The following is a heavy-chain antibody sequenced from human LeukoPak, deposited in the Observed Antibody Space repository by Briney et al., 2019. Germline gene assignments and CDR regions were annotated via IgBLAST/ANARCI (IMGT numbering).Heavy chain of an antibody. CDR3: TRDGYGFDI. CDR2: INGDGSST. Sequence: GGSLRLSCAASGFTFSNYGMHWVRQAPGKGLVWVSRINGDGSSTSYADSVKGRFTISRDNAKNTLYLQMNSLRAEDTAVYYCTRDGYGFDIWGQGTMVTVSS. J-gene: IGHJ3*02. V-gene: IGHV3-74*01. CDR1: GFTFSNYG.